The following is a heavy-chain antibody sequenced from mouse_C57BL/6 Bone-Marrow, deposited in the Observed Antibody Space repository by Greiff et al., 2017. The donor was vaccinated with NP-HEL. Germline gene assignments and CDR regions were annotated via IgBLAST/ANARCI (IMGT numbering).Heavy chain of an antibody. CDR3: TTMDYPFAY. CDR2: IYPGSGNT. J-gene: IGHJ3*01. D-gene: IGHD2-3*01. V-gene: IGHV1-76*01. CDR1: GYTFTDYY. Sequence: VQLQQSGAELVRPGASVKLSCKASGYTFTDYYINWVKQRPGQGLEWIARIYPGSGNTYYNEKFKGKATLTAEKSSSTAYMQLSSLTSEDTAVYYCTTMDYPFAYWGQGTLVTVSA.